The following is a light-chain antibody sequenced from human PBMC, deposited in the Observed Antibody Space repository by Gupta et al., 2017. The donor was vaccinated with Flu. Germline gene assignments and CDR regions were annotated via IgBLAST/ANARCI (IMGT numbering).Light chain of an antibody. CDR1: STNIGSNT. CDR3: AAWDDSLKGGV. J-gene: IGLJ2*01. Sequence: SSTNIGSNTVHWYQQLPGTAPKLLIYNDNERPSGVPDRLSASKSGTSASLAISGLQSEDEADYYCAAWDDSLKGGVFGGGTKLTVL. V-gene: IGLV1-44*01. CDR2: NDN.